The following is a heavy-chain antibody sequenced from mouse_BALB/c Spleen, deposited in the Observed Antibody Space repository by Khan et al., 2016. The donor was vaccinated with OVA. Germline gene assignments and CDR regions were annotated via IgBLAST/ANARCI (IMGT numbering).Heavy chain of an antibody. CDR2: IAPGSGSC. CDR3: ARANYYGSSLYALDY. Sequence: DLVKPGASVKLSCKASGYTFTSYWIHWIKQRPGQGLEWLGLIAPGSGSCYYNEMFKGKATLTVDTSSSTASIQLSSLSSADSAVYSCARANYYGSSLYALDYWGQGTSVTVSS. D-gene: IGHD1-1*01. V-gene: IGHV1S41*01. J-gene: IGHJ4*01. CDR1: GYTFTSYW.